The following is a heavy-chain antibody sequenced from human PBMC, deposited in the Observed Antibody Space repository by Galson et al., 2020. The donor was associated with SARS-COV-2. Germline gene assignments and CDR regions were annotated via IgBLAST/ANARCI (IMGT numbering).Heavy chain of an antibody. CDR3: ASLAGPRAEVVVNAFDI. V-gene: IGHV3-66*01. Sequence: TGGSLRLSCAAPEFTLSRNYMSWVRQAPGKGLEWVSIIYAGGTTYYTDSVKGRFIISRDASKNTLYLQMNSLTAEDTAVYYCASLAGPRAEVVVNAFDIWGQGTMVTVSS. J-gene: IGHJ3*02. D-gene: IGHD2-21*01. CDR2: IYAGGTT. CDR1: EFTLSRNY.